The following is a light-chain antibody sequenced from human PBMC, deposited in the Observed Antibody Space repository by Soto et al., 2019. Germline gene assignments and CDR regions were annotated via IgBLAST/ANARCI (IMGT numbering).Light chain of an antibody. CDR2: DVS. CDR1: SSDVGGYKY. CDR3: TSYTSSFTYV. J-gene: IGLJ1*01. V-gene: IGLV2-14*03. Sequence: QSALTQPASVSGSPVQSIAISCTGSSSDVGGYKYVSWYQQHPGKAPKLMIYDVSNRPSGVSDRFSGSKSGNTASLTISGLQVEDDADYYCTSYTSSFTYVFGTGTKVTVL.